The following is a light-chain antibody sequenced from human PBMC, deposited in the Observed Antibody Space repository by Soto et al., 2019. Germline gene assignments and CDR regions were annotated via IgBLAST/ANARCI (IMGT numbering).Light chain of an antibody. V-gene: IGKV3-15*01. CDR1: QSVSSS. CDR2: GAS. CDR3: QQYNIWPST. Sequence: EIVMTQSPATLSVSPGERATLSCRASQSVSSSLAWYQQKPGQAPRLLFYGASTRATGVPARFSGSGSGTEFTLTISSLQSEDLAVYYCQQYNIWPSTFGQGTKLEIK. J-gene: IGKJ2*01.